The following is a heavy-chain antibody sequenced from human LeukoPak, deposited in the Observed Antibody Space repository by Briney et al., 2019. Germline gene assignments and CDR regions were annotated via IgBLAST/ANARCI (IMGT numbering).Heavy chain of an antibody. V-gene: IGHV1-69*13. J-gene: IGHJ4*02. CDR1: GGTFSSYA. Sequence: SVKVSCKASGGTFSSYAISWVRQAPGQGLEWMGGIIPIFGTANYAQKFQGRVTITADESTSTAYMELSSLGSEDTTVYYCARHYYDSSGYYADLRPPLDYWGQGTLVTVSS. D-gene: IGHD3-22*01. CDR2: IIPIFGTA. CDR3: ARHYYDSSGYYADLRPPLDY.